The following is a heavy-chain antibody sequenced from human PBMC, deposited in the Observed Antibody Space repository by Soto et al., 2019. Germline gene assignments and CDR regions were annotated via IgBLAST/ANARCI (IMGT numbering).Heavy chain of an antibody. V-gene: IGHV3-23*01. CDR2: ITAYGDTT. J-gene: IGHJ5*02. CDR3: AKDPLLYASDWDPPPGFAP. D-gene: IGHD6-19*01. Sequence: EVQLLESGGGFVQPGGSLTLSCAASGFTFSNYAMSWVRQAPGKGLEWVSAITAYGDTTHYADSVKGRFTISRDSPKNTLYLQMDSLRAEDTAVYYCAKDPLLYASDWDPPPGFAPWGQGTLVTVSS. CDR1: GFTFSNYA.